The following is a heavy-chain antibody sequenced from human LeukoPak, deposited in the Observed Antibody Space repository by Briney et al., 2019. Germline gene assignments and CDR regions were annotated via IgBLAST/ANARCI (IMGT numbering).Heavy chain of an antibody. CDR2: IYYSGST. CDR3: ARARNWWELNWFDP. CDR1: GGSISSGGYY. Sequence: SETLSLTCTVSGGSISSGGYYWSWIRQHPGKGLEWIGYIYYSGSTYYNPSLKSRVTISVDTSKNQFSLKLSSVTAADTAVYYCARARNWWELNWFDPWGQGTLVTVSS. J-gene: IGHJ5*02. V-gene: IGHV4-31*03. D-gene: IGHD2-15*01.